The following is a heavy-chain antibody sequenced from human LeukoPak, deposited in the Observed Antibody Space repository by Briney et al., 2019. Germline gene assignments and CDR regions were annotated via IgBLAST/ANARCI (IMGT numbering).Heavy chain of an antibody. J-gene: IGHJ4*02. CDR3: AREISTTDTGDDY. CDR2: INPSGGST. CDR1: GYTFSSYY. Sequence: ASVKVSCKSSGYTFSSYYIYWVRQAPGQGLEWMATINPSGGSTSYAQKFQGRVTMTSDTSTSSVYMELSSPRSEDTAVYYCAREISTTDTGDDYWGQGTLVTVSS. V-gene: IGHV1-46*01. D-gene: IGHD1-1*01.